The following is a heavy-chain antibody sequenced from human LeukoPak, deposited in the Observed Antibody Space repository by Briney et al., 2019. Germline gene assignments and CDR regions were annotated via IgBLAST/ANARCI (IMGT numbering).Heavy chain of an antibody. V-gene: IGHV3-53*01. J-gene: IGHJ4*02. CDR3: ARDGLAYYFDY. CDR1: GFTVSSNY. D-gene: IGHD6-19*01. Sequence: PGGSLRLSCAASGFTVSSNYMSWVRQAPGKGLEWVSVIYSGGSTYYADSVKGRFTISRDNSENTLYLQMNSLRAEDTAMYYCARDGLAYYFDYWGQGTLVTVSS. CDR2: IYSGGST.